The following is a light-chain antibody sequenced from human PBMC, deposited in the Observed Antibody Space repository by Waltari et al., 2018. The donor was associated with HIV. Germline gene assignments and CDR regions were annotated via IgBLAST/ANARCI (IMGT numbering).Light chain of an antibody. J-gene: IGLJ3*02. CDR1: RLDIGLSDL. Sequence: QSALPHPASMSGSPAPSLTLSCTVSRLDIGLSDLASWYQPLPNTAPQLISYGVNRRPTGVTSRFSASKSGDVASLTISGLHTEDEADYYCTSHTLTRILLFGGGTRLTVL. V-gene: IGLV2-14*01. CDR3: TSHTLTRILL. CDR2: GVN.